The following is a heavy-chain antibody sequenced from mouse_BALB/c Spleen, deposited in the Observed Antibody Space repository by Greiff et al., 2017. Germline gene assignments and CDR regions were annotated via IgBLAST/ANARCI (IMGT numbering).Heavy chain of an antibody. D-gene: IGHD2-10*02. CDR1: GFTFSDYY. CDR3: AREGYGNGNFYV. J-gene: IGHJ1*01. CDR2: ISDGGSYT. V-gene: IGHV5-4*02. Sequence: EVHLVESGGGLVKPGGSLKLSCAASGFTFSDYYMYWVRQTPEKRLEWVATISDGGSYTYYPDSVKGRFTISRDNAKNNLYLQMSSLKSEDTAMYYCAREGYGNGNFYVWGAGTTVTVSS.